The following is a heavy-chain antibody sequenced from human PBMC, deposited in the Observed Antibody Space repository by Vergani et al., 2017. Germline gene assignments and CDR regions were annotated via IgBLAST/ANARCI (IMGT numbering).Heavy chain of an antibody. Sequence: QVQLQESGPGLVKPSETLSLTCAVYGGSFSGYYWSWIRQPPGKGLEWIGEINHSGSTNYNPSLKSRVTISVDTSKNQFSLKLSSVTAADTAVYYCASTVYWFDPWGQGTLVTVSS. CDR3: ASTVYWFDP. J-gene: IGHJ5*02. V-gene: IGHV4-34*10. CDR1: GGSFSGYY. CDR2: INHSGST. D-gene: IGHD4-11*01.